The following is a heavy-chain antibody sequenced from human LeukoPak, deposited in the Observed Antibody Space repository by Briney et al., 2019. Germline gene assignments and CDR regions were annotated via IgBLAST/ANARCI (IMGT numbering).Heavy chain of an antibody. Sequence: ASVKVSCKASGYTFTSYDINWVRQATGQGLEWMGWINPNSGGTNYAQKFQGRVTMTRDTSISTAYMELSRLRSDDTAVYYCARSRYYYDSSGYYRYWGQGTLVTVSS. CDR3: ARSRYYYDSSGYYRY. CDR2: INPNSGGT. CDR1: GYTFTSYD. V-gene: IGHV1-2*02. J-gene: IGHJ4*02. D-gene: IGHD3-22*01.